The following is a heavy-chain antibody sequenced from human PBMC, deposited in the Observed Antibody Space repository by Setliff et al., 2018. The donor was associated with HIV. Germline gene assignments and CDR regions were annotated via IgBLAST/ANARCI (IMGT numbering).Heavy chain of an antibody. CDR3: AKSSPSIGYITDC. J-gene: IGHJ4*02. CDR1: GVSISSYY. V-gene: IGHV4-59*01. Sequence: PSETLFLTCSVSGVSISSYYWSWIRHSPGKGLEWIGIIFPGGATNYNPSLTSRVTISVDTSKNHLFLKLTSVTTADTAVYFCAKSSPSIGYITDCWGQGAPVTVSS. CDR2: IFPGGAT. D-gene: IGHD5-12*01.